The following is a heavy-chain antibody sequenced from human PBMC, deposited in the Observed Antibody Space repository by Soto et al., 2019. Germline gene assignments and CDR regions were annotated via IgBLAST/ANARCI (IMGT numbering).Heavy chain of an antibody. CDR2: IYYSGST. D-gene: IGHD6-19*01. J-gene: IGHJ4*02. Sequence: SETLSLTCTVSGGSISSYYWSWIRQPPGKGLEWIGYIYYSGSTNYNPSLKSRVTISVDTSKNQFSLKLSSVTAADTAVYYCARVDFQWLVLDYWGQGTLVTVSS. CDR3: ARVDFQWLVLDY. CDR1: GGSISSYY. V-gene: IGHV4-59*01.